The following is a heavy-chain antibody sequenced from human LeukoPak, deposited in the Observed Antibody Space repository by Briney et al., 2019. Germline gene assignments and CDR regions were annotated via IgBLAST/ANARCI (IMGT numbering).Heavy chain of an antibody. CDR3: ARDKSATVVTPPYFDY. J-gene: IGHJ4*02. CDR2: INPSGGST. CDR1: GYTFTSYD. D-gene: IGHD4-23*01. Sequence: ASVKVSCKASGYTFTSYDINWVRQAPGQGLEWMGIINPSGGSTSYAQKFQGRVTMTRDTSTSTVYMELSSLRSEDTAVYYCARDKSATVVTPPYFDYWGQGTLVTVSS. V-gene: IGHV1-46*01.